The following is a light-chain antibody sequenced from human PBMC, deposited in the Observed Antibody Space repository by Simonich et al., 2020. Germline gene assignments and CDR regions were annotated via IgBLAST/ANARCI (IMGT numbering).Light chain of an antibody. J-gene: IGLJ3*02. CDR1: VLATKY. V-gene: IGLV3-27*01. CDR3: YSAADNNLV. CDR2: KDS. Sequence: SYELTQPSSVSVSPGQTARITCSGDVLATKYARWFQQKPGQAPVLVIYKDSERPSGIPERFSGSISGTTVTLTISGAQVEDEADYYCYSAADNNLVFGGGTKLTVL.